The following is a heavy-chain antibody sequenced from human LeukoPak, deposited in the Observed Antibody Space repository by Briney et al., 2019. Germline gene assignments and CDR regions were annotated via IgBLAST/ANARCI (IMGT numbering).Heavy chain of an antibody. J-gene: IGHJ6*03. V-gene: IGHV1-69*13. Sequence: SVKVSCKSSGGTFSNSAISWVRQAPGQGLEWMGGIIPIFGTANYAQRFQGRVTITADESTTTAYMELRSLRSDDTAVYYCARDFPGSMDVWGKGTTVTVSS. CDR3: ARDFPGSMDV. CDR1: GGTFSNSA. CDR2: IIPIFGTA.